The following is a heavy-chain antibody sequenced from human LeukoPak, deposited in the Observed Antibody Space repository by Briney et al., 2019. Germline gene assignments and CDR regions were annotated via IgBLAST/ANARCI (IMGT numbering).Heavy chain of an antibody. Sequence: GGSLRLSCAASGFTFSSYAMSWVRQAPGKGLEWVSAISGSGGSTYYADSVKGRFTISRDNAKNSLYLQMNSLRAEDTAVYYCARDPSTGLSPSTYYYYYYMDVWGKGTTVTVSS. CDR1: GFTFSSYA. CDR2: ISGSGGST. D-gene: IGHD1-14*01. J-gene: IGHJ6*03. V-gene: IGHV3-23*01. CDR3: ARDPSTGLSPSTYYYYYYMDV.